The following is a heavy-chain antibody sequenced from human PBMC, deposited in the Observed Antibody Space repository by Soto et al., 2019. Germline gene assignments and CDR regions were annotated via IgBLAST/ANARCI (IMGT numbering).Heavy chain of an antibody. CDR1: GFTCSSYG. V-gene: IGHV3-30*18. J-gene: IGHJ6*02. Sequence: GGSLRLSCAASGFTCSSYGMHWVRQAPGKGLEWVAVISYDGSNKYYADSVKGRFTISRDNSKNTLYLQMNSLRAEDTAVYYCAKDIDYYYGRDGWRQGTTVTVSS. D-gene: IGHD3-16*02. CDR3: AKDIDYYYGRDG. CDR2: ISYDGSNK.